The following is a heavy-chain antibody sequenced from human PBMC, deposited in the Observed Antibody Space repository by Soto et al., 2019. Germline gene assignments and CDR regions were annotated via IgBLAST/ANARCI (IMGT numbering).Heavy chain of an antibody. CDR3: ANAPGVAAAGPPFDY. J-gene: IGHJ4*02. Sequence: QVQLVESGGAVVQPGRSLRLSCAASGFTFSSYGMHWVRQAPGKGLEWVAVISYDGSNKYYADSVKGRFTISRDNSKNTLYLQMNSLRAEDTAVYYCANAPGVAAAGPPFDYWGQGTLVTASS. CDR1: GFTFSSYG. CDR2: ISYDGSNK. D-gene: IGHD6-13*01. V-gene: IGHV3-30*18.